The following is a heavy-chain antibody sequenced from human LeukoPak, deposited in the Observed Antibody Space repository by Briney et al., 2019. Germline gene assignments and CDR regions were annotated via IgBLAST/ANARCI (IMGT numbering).Heavy chain of an antibody. D-gene: IGHD5-18*01. J-gene: IGHJ4*02. Sequence: PSQTLSLTCTLSGGSVSSGSYYWRWIRQPVGKGLEWIGHIYSSENTNYNPSLKSRVTISVDTSKNQFSLKLSSVTAADTAVYYRARFNGYLPDYWGQGTLVTVSS. CDR3: ARFNGYLPDY. CDR1: GGSVSSGSYY. V-gene: IGHV4-61*09. CDR2: IYSSENT.